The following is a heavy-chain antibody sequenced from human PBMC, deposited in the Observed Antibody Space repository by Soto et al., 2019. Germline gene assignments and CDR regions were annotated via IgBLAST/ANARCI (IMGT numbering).Heavy chain of an antibody. D-gene: IGHD3-3*01. CDR3: AADTPGFGQGEFEY. V-gene: IGHV3-15*01. CDR1: GFTFISAW. Sequence: GSLRLSCAGSGFTFISAWMNWIRQAPGKGLEWVGHIKSGGTTDYAAPVKGRFTISRDDSKNTVYLQMSSLKTEDTAVYYCAADTPGFGQGEFEYWGRGALVTVSS. J-gene: IGHJ4*02. CDR2: IKSGGTT.